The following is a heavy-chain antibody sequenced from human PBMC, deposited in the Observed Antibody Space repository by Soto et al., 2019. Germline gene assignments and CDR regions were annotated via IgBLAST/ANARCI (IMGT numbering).Heavy chain of an antibody. CDR1: GFTFSSYN. CDR3: ARGRVPRSTDV. J-gene: IGHJ6*02. CDR2: ISSYNNYI. D-gene: IGHD3-10*01. V-gene: IGHV3-21*01. Sequence: PGGSLRLCCAASGFTFSSYNMNWVRQAPGKGLEWVSSISSYNNYIYYGDSVKGRFTISRDNAKNSLFLQMNSLRAEDTAVYYWARGRVPRSTDVSGPATT.